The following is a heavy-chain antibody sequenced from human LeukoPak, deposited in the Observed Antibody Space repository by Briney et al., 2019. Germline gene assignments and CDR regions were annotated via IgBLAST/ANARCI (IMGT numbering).Heavy chain of an antibody. J-gene: IGHJ4*02. CDR3: ARASNDYGDPNAFDY. CDR1: GFTFSDYY. Sequence: GGSLRLSCAASGFTFSDYYMSWIRQAPGKGLEWVSYISSSSSYTNYADSVKGRFTISRDNAKNSLYLQMNSLRAEDTAVYYCARASNDYGDPNAFDYWGQGTLVTVSS. D-gene: IGHD4-17*01. V-gene: IGHV3-11*06. CDR2: ISSSSSYT.